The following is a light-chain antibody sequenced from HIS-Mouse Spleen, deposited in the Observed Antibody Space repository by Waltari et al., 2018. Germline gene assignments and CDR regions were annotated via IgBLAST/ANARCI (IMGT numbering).Light chain of an antibody. CDR1: SSNIGSNT. Sequence: QSVLTHPPSASATPGQRVTISCSGRSSNIGSNTVTWYQQLPVTAPKPLIYSNNQRPSGVPDRFSGSKSGTSASLAISGLQSEDEADYYCAAWDDSLNGWVFGGGTKLTVL. J-gene: IGLJ3*02. CDR3: AAWDDSLNGWV. CDR2: SNN. V-gene: IGLV1-44*01.